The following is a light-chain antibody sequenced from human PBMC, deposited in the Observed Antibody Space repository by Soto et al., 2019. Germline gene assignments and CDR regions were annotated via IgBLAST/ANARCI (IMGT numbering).Light chain of an antibody. CDR3: QHYNYWPYT. J-gene: IGKJ2*01. CDR2: GAS. V-gene: IGKV3-15*01. CDR1: QSVSSN. Sequence: EILMTQSPATLSVSPGERATVSCRASQSVSSNLAWYQQKPGQAPRLLIYGASTRATGIPARFSGSGSGTDFTLTISSLQSEDFAVYYCQHYNYWPYTFGQGTKVDIK.